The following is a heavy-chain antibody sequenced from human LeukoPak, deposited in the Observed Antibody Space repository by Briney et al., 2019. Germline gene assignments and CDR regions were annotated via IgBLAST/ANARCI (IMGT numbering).Heavy chain of an antibody. Sequence: PGGSLRLSCAASGFTFSDYYMSWIRQAPGKGLEWVSYISSSGSTIYCADSVKGRFTISRDNAKNSLYLQMNSLRAEDTAVYYCARDMDSSSSPPGFDPWGQGTLVTVSS. CDR2: ISSSGSTI. J-gene: IGHJ5*02. CDR3: ARDMDSSSSPPGFDP. CDR1: GFTFSDYY. D-gene: IGHD6-6*01. V-gene: IGHV3-11*04.